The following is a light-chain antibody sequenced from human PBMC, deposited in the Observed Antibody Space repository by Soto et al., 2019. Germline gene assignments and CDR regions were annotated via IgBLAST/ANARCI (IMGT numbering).Light chain of an antibody. V-gene: IGKV3-20*01. Sequence: ETVLTQSPGTLSLSPVERAPLSGMASQSVSSSYLAWYQQKPGQAHRLLIYGASSRATGIPDRFSSSGSGTDCTRTISRPEPEDFAVYYWQQYGSSPWTFGQGTPVEI. J-gene: IGKJ1*01. CDR2: GAS. CDR3: QQYGSSPWT. CDR1: QSVSSSY.